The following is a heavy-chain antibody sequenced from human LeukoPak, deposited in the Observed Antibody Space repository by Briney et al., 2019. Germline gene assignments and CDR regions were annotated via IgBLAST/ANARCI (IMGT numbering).Heavy chain of an antibody. CDR1: GYTFTGYY. J-gene: IGHJ4*02. CDR3: ARDIGYSGYDFETDY. V-gene: IGHV1-2*02. D-gene: IGHD5-12*01. CDR2: INSNSGGT. Sequence: ASVKVSCKASGYTFTGYYMHWVGQAPGQGLEWMGWINSNSGGTNYAQKFQGRVTMTRDTPISTAYMELSRLRSDDTAVYYCARDIGYSGYDFETDYWGQGTLVTVSS.